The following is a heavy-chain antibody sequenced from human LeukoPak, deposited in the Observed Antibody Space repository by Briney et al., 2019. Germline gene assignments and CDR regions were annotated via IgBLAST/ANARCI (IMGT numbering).Heavy chain of an antibody. CDR3: ARGQDSSSWYYYYYYYMDV. Sequence: ASVKVSCKASGYTFTSYAMNWVRQAPGQGLEWMGWINTNTGNPTYAQGFTGRFVFSLDTSVSTAYLQISSLKAEDTAVYYCARGQDSSSWYYYYYYYMDVWGKGTTVTVSS. V-gene: IGHV7-4-1*02. CDR2: INTNTGNP. D-gene: IGHD6-13*01. J-gene: IGHJ6*03. CDR1: GYTFTSYA.